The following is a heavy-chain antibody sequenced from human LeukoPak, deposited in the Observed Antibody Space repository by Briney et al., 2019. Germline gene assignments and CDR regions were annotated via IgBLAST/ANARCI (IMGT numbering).Heavy chain of an antibody. Sequence: PGGSLRLSCAASGFTFSSYAMSWVRQAPGKGLEWVSAISGSGGSTYYADSVKGRFTISRDNSKNTLYLQMNSLRAEDTAVYYCAEGRRAMITFGGVIAYWGQGTLVTVSS. V-gene: IGHV3-23*01. CDR1: GFTFSSYA. J-gene: IGHJ4*02. D-gene: IGHD3-16*02. CDR3: AEGRRAMITFGGVIAY. CDR2: ISGSGGST.